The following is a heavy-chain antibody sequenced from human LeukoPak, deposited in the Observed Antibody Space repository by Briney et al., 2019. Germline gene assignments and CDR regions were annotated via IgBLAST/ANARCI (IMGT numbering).Heavy chain of an antibody. D-gene: IGHD4-17*01. CDR1: GFTFSSYW. CDR3: ARDSYGDYPCFDY. CDR2: IKQDGSEK. V-gene: IGHV3-7*01. Sequence: PGGSLRLSCAASGFTFSSYWMSWVRQAPGKGLEWVANIKQDGSEKYYVDSVKGRFTISRDNSKNSLYLRMNSLRAEDTAVYYCARDSYGDYPCFDYWGQGTLVTVSS. J-gene: IGHJ4*02.